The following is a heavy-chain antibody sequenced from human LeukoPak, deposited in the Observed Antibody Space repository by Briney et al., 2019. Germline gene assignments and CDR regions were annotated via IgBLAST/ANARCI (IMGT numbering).Heavy chain of an antibody. Sequence: PGGSLRLSCAASGFTFSSYAMSWVRQAPGKGLEWVSAISGSGGSTYYAGSVKGRFTISRDNSKNTLYLQMNSLRAEDTAVYYCAKGVGSSGWYWTYYFDYWGQGTLVTVSS. CDR3: AKGVGSSGWYWTYYFDY. J-gene: IGHJ4*02. V-gene: IGHV3-23*01. CDR1: GFTFSSYA. D-gene: IGHD6-19*01. CDR2: ISGSGGST.